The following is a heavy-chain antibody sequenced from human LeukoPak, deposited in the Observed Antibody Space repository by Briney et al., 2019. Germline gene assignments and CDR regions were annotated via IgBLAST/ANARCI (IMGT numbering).Heavy chain of an antibody. Sequence: GSLRLSCAASGFSFSSFSMNWVRQAPGKGLEWVSFISSSTSYMYYADSVKGRFTISRDNAKNSLYLQMNSLRAEDTAVYYCARGMGSSRSSIDYWGQGTVVTVSS. V-gene: IGHV3-21*01. CDR3: ARGMGSSRSSIDY. CDR2: ISSSTSYM. CDR1: GFSFSSFS. J-gene: IGHJ4*02. D-gene: IGHD1-26*01.